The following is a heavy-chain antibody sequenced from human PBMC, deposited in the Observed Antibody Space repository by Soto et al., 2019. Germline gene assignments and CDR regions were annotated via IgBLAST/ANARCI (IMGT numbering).Heavy chain of an antibody. Sequence: EVQLLESGGGLVQPGGSLRLSCAASGFTFSSFSMNWVRQAPGKGLEWVASVGGGGDHTFYADSVKGRFTISRDDSQNTLFLQRNSLRAEDTAVYFCAKRDSGSGRTPPLIGFWGQGTLVTVSS. D-gene: IGHD3-10*01. J-gene: IGHJ4*02. V-gene: IGHV3-23*01. CDR3: AKRDSGSGRTPPLIGF. CDR2: VGGGGDHT. CDR1: GFTFSSFS.